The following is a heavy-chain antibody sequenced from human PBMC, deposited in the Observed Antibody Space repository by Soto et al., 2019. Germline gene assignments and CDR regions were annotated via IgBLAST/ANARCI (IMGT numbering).Heavy chain of an antibody. J-gene: IGHJ5*02. D-gene: IGHD3-22*01. CDR1: GYTFTGYY. CDR2: INPNSGGT. CDR3: AQAMIVGSGGP. Sequence: ASVKVSCKASGYTFTGYYMHWVRQAPGQGLEWMGWINPNSGGTSYAQKFQGRVTMTRDTSISTAYMELSRLRSDDTAVYYCAQAMIVGSGGPWGQGTLVTVSS. V-gene: IGHV1-2*02.